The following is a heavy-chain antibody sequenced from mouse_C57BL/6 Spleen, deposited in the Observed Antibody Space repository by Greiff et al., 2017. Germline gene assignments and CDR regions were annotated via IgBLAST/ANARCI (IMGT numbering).Heavy chain of an antibody. CDR3: AKTRYSNYEDAMDY. J-gene: IGHJ4*01. CDR1: GFSLTSYG. CDR2: IWRGGST. Sequence: VKLQQSGPGLVQPSQSLSITCTVSGFSLTSYGVHWVRQSPGKGLEWLGVIWRGGSTDYNAAFMSRLSITKDNSKSQVFFKMNSLQADDTAIYYCAKTRYSNYEDAMDYWGQGTSVTVSS. D-gene: IGHD2-5*01. V-gene: IGHV2-5*01.